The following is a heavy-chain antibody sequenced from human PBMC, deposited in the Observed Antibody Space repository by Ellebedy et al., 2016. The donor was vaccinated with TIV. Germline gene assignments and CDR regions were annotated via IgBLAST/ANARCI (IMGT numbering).Heavy chain of an antibody. J-gene: IGHJ4*02. Sequence: GESLKISXAASGFTFSSYAMSWVRQAPGQGLEWVSAISGSGGSSYYAYSVKGRFTISRDNSKNTLYLQMNSLRAEDTAVYYCAKAHYDSSGYYRGMVDYWGQGTLVTVSS. D-gene: IGHD3-22*01. CDR2: ISGSGGSS. CDR3: AKAHYDSSGYYRGMVDY. V-gene: IGHV3-23*01. CDR1: GFTFSSYA.